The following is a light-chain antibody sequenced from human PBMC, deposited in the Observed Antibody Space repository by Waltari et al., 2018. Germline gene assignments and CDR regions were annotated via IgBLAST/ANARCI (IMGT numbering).Light chain of an antibody. J-gene: IGLJ1*01. Sequence: QSVLTQPPSASGTPGQRVTISCSGSSPNIDNNYVYGDHHLPGMAPKLLSYRNDLRPSGVPDRFSGSKSWTSASMAISGLRSDDEADYYCAVWDEGYVFGTGTKVTVL. CDR3: AVWDEGYV. CDR2: RND. CDR1: SPNIDNNY. V-gene: IGLV1-47*01.